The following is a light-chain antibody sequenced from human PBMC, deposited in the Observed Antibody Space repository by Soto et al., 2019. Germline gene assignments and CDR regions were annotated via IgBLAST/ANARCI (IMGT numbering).Light chain of an antibody. CDR1: SSDVGSYNL. CDR2: EVS. J-gene: IGLJ2*01. V-gene: IGLV2-23*02. CDR3: CSYAGSSTFVV. Sequence: QSALTQPASVSGSPGQSITISCTGTSSDVGSYNLVSWYQQHPGKAPKLMIYEVSTRRSGVSNRFSGSKSGNTASLTISGLQAEDEADYYCCSYAGSSTFVVFGGGTKLTVL.